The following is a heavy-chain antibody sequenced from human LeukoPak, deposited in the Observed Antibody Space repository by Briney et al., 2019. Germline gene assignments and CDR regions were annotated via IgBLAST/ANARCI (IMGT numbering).Heavy chain of an antibody. D-gene: IGHD3-22*01. CDR1: GFTFSSYA. CDR2: ISGSGGST. J-gene: IGHJ4*02. CDR3: ARGRSGYYPYFDY. V-gene: IGHV3-23*01. Sequence: PGGSLRLSCAASGFTFSSYAMSWVRQAPGKGLEWVSAISGSGGSTYYADSVKDRFTISRDNSKNTLYLQMNSLRAEDTAVYYCARGRSGYYPYFDYWGQGTLVTVSS.